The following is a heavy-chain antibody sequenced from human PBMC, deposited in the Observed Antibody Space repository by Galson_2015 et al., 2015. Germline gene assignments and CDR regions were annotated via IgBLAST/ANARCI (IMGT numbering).Heavy chain of an antibody. CDR1: GFTFSSYA. Sequence: SLRLSCAASGFTFSSYAMHWVRQAPGKGLEWVAVMSYDGSNKYYADSVKGRFTISRDNSKNTLYVQMNSLRAEDTAVYYCARGRGWETLRKSPFDYWGQGTLVTVSS. D-gene: IGHD1-26*01. J-gene: IGHJ4*02. CDR2: MSYDGSNK. CDR3: ARGRGWETLRKSPFDY. V-gene: IGHV3-30-3*01.